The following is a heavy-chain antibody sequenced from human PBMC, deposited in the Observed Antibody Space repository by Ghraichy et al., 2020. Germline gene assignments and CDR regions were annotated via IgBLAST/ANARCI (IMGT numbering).Heavy chain of an antibody. CDR1: GFTLSSYS. CDR2: ITSSGKFK. CDR3: ARASAVVRYYYYAAMDV. V-gene: IGHV3-48*01. D-gene: IGHD4-23*01. J-gene: IGHJ6*02. Sequence: GESLRLSCAASGFTLSSYSINWVRQAPGKGLEWISYITSSGKFKSYADSVKGRFTVSRDNAKNTLYLQMNSLRGEDTAVYYCARASAVVRYYYYAAMDVWGQGTTVTVSS.